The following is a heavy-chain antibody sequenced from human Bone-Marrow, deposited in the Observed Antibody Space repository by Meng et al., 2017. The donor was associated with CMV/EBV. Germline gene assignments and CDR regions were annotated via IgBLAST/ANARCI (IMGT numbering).Heavy chain of an antibody. CDR3: AKDADYGELMLYYYYYGMDV. V-gene: IGHV3-74*01. CDR1: GFTLSNYW. CDR2: ISLDGSST. D-gene: IGHD4-17*01. J-gene: IGHJ6*02. Sequence: GESLKISCVVSGFTLSNYWMHWVRQAPGKGLVWVSRISLDGSSTNYADSVKGRFTISRDNAKNTVYLQMNSLRAEDTAVYYCAKDADYGELMLYYYYYGMDVWGQGTTVTVSS.